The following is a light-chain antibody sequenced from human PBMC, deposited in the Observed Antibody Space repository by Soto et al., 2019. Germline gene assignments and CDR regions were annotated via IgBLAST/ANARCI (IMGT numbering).Light chain of an antibody. CDR1: SSNIGSNT. Sequence: QSVLTQPPSASGTPGQRVTISCSGSSSNIGSNTVSWSQQLPGTAPKLLFYSNNQRPSGVPDRFSGSKSGTSASLVISGLQSEDEADYYCAAWDDNLNGLVFGGGTKVTVL. J-gene: IGLJ2*01. CDR3: AAWDDNLNGLV. V-gene: IGLV1-44*01. CDR2: SNN.